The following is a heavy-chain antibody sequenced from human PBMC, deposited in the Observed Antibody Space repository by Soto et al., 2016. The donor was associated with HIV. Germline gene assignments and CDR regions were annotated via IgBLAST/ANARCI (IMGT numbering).Heavy chain of an antibody. CDR1: GYSFTSYG. CDR2: ISAYNHNT. D-gene: IGHD3-22*01. V-gene: IGHV1-18*01. CDR3: ARGWGSAYYSAFDI. J-gene: IGHJ3*02. Sequence: QVQLVQSGAEVKKPGASVKVSCKTSGYSFTSYGISWVRQAPGRGLEWMGRISAYNHNTKFGPRFQGRLMMTTDSSTSTAYMDLKSLISDDTAVYYCARGWGSAYYSAFDIWGQGTMVTVSS.